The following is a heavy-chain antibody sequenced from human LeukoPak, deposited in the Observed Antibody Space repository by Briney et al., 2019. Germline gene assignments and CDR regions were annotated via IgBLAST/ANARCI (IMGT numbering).Heavy chain of an antibody. Sequence: SETLSLTCAVYGGSFSGYYWSWIRQPPGKGLEWIGEINHSGSTNYNPSLKSRVTISVDTSKNQFSLKLSSVTAADTAVYYCARVAYGSGYYYVDYWGQGTLVTVSS. D-gene: IGHD3-22*01. J-gene: IGHJ4*02. CDR3: ARVAYGSGYYYVDY. CDR1: GGSFSGYY. CDR2: INHSGST. V-gene: IGHV4-34*01.